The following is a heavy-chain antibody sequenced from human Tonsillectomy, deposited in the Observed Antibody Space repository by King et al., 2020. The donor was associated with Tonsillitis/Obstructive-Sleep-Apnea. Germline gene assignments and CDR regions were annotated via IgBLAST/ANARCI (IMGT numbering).Heavy chain of an antibody. V-gene: IGHV4-39*01. CDR3: ARHVDYTREYYYCMDV. Sequence: LQLQESGPGLVKPSETLSLTCTVSGGSLSSTSYYWGWVRQPPGKGLEWIGSIYYSGTTYYNPSLESRVTVTVDTSKNQFSLKLNSVTAADTAVYYCARHVDYTREYYYCMDVWGTGTTVTVAS. CDR2: IYYSGTT. J-gene: IGHJ6*03. D-gene: IGHD4-11*01. CDR1: GGSLSSTSYY.